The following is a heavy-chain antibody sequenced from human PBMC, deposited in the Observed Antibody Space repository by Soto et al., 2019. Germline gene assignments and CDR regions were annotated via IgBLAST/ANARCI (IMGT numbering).Heavy chain of an antibody. CDR1: GFTFSTYG. CDR3: AKVEYSSSRCSYQYYVKAV. V-gene: IGHV3-30*18. J-gene: IGHJ6*02. Sequence: GGSLRLSCAASGFTFSTYGMHWVRQAPGKGLEWVAVISYDGSNKYYADSVKGRFTVSRDNSKNTVYLQMNSLRGEDTAVYYCAKVEYSSSRCSYQYYVKAVWGQGTTDPVSS. D-gene: IGHD6-6*01. CDR2: ISYDGSNK.